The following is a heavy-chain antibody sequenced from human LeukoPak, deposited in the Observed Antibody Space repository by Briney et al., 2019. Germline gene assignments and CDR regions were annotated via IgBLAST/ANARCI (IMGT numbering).Heavy chain of an antibody. Sequence: SETLSVTCTVSGGSISSGGYYWSWIRQHPGKGLEWIGYIYYSGSTYYNPSLKSRVTISVYTSKNQFSLKLSSVTAADTAVYYCARAYDSSGYYLDYWGQGTLVTVSS. CDR2: IYYSGST. CDR1: GGSISSGGYY. CDR3: ARAYDSSGYYLDY. V-gene: IGHV4-31*03. J-gene: IGHJ4*02. D-gene: IGHD3-22*01.